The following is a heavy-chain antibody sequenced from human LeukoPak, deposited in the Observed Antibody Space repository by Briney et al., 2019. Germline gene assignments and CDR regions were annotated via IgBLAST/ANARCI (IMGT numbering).Heavy chain of an antibody. D-gene: IGHD3-22*01. CDR2: ISSNGGST. V-gene: IGHV3-64*01. J-gene: IGHJ4*02. CDR1: GFTFSSLG. Sequence: PGGSLRLSCVASGFTFSSLGMHWDRQAPGKGLEYVSAISSNGGSTFYANSVRGRLTISRDNSKNTMYLQMGSLRVEDMAVYYCARVGYDSSGYSDLRKADFDYWGQGTLVTVST. CDR3: ARVGYDSSGYSDLRKADFDY.